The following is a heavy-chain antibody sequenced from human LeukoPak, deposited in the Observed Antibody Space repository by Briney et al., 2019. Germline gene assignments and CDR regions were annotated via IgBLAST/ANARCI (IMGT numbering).Heavy chain of an antibody. CDR1: GYTLTELS. CDR2: FDPEDGET. Sequence: ASVKVSCKVSGYTLTELSMHWVRQAPGKGLEWMGGFDPEDGETIYAQKFQGRVTMTEDTSTDTAYMELSSLRSEGTAVYYCATDQPGIAVAVRDQYFDYWGQGTLVTVSS. J-gene: IGHJ4*02. D-gene: IGHD6-19*01. CDR3: ATDQPGIAVAVRDQYFDY. V-gene: IGHV1-24*01.